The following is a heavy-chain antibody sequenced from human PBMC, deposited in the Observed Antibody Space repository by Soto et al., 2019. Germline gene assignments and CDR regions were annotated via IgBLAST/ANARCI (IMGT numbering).Heavy chain of an antibody. D-gene: IGHD3-10*01. CDR2: IYHSGGA. Sequence: SESLSLTCTVSGDSITSGGYYWSWLRQQPGKGLEWIGYIYHSGGASYNPSLRGRAVISIDTSKNQFFLRMNAVTAADTATYYCARDYYGAGSQYYYYGMEVWGQGTTVTVSS. CDR3: ARDYYGAGSQYYYYGMEV. V-gene: IGHV4-31*03. CDR1: GDSITSGGYY. J-gene: IGHJ6*02.